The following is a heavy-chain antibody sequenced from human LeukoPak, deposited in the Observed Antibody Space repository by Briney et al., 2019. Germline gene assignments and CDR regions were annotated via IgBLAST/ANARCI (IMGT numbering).Heavy chain of an antibody. V-gene: IGHV3-66*01. D-gene: IGHD3-22*01. CDR1: GITVRSNY. Sequence: PGGSLRLSCAASGITVRSNYMNWVRQTPGKGLEWVSVIYSGDRAYYADSVKDRFTISRDNSKNTLYLQMKSLRAEGTAAYFCARGTLIVGYFDYWGQGTLVTVSS. J-gene: IGHJ4*02. CDR2: IYSGDRA. CDR3: ARGTLIVGYFDY.